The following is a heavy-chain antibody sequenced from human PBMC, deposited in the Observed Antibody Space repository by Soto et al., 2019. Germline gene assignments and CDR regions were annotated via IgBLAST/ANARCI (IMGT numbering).Heavy chain of an antibody. V-gene: IGHV4-31*03. CDR1: GGSISSGGYY. D-gene: IGHD3-10*01. CDR3: ARGGTYGSGPAPFDP. CDR2: IYYSGST. J-gene: IGHJ5*02. Sequence: TLSLTCTVSGGSISSGGYYWSWIRQHPGKGLEWIGYIYYSGSTYYNPSLKSRVTISVDTSKNQFSLKLSSVTAADTAVYYCARGGTYGSGPAPFDPWGQGTLVTVSS.